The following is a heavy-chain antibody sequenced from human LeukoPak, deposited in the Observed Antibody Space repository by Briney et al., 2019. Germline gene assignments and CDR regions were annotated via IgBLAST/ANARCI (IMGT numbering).Heavy chain of an antibody. CDR3: AKGDKPVIAMVKFDY. D-gene: IGHD5-18*01. CDR2: ISGSGTNT. V-gene: IGHV3-23*01. J-gene: IGHJ4*02. Sequence: GGSLRLSCAASGFTFSSYAMSWVRQAPGKGLECISGISGSGTNTYYADSVKGRFTISRDNSKNTLYMQMNSLRAEDTAVYYCAKGDKPVIAMVKFDYWGQGTLVTVSS. CDR1: GFTFSSYA.